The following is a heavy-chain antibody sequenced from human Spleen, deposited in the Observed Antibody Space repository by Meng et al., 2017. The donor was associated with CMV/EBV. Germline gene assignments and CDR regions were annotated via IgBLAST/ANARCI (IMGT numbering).Heavy chain of an antibody. V-gene: IGHV3-30*02. Sequence: GGSLRLSCAASGFTFSSYGMHWVRQAPGKGLEWVAFIRYDGSNKYYADSVKGRFTISRDNSKNPLYLQMNSLRAEDPAVYYCAKEANYYGPGSYDYWGQGTLVTVSS. D-gene: IGHD3-10*01. CDR2: IRYDGSNK. CDR3: AKEANYYGPGSYDY. CDR1: GFTFSSYG. J-gene: IGHJ4*02.